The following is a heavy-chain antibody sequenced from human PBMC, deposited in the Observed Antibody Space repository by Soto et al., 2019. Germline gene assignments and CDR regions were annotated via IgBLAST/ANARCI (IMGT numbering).Heavy chain of an antibody. D-gene: IGHD1-26*01. V-gene: IGHV3-48*02. CDR3: ANSGNYYMGY. Sequence: PGGSLRLSCAASGFTHSNYNMNWVRQAPGKGLEWVSYISGSSSSIYYADSVKGRFTISRDNAKNSLYLQMNSLRDDDTAVYYCANSGNYYMGYWGQGTLVTVSS. J-gene: IGHJ4*02. CDR1: GFTHSNYN. CDR2: ISGSSSSI.